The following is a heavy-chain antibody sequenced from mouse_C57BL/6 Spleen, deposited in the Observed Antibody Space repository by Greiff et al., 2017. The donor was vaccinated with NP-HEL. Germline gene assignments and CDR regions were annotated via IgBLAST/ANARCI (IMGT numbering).Heavy chain of an antibody. D-gene: IGHD1-1*01. Sequence: QVQLQQSGPELVKPGASVKFSCKASGYAFSSSWMHWVKQRPGTGLEWIGRIYPGDGATNYNGKFKGKATLTADKSSSTAYMQLSSLTSEDSAVYFCARCLSTTVVDFDYWGQGTTLTVSS. CDR3: ARCLSTTVVDFDY. V-gene: IGHV1-82*01. CDR2: IYPGDGAT. J-gene: IGHJ2*01. CDR1: GYAFSSSW.